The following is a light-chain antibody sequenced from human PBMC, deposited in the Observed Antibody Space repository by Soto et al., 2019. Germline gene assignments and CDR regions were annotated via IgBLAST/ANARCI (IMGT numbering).Light chain of an antibody. CDR1: QSVSSSY. CDR3: QQYGRSPA. CDR2: GAS. V-gene: IGKV3-20*01. Sequence: EIVLTQSPGTLSLSPGERATLSRRASQSVSSSYLAWYQQKPGQAPRLLIYGASSRATGIPDRFSGSGSGTDFTLTIGRLEPEDFAVYYCQQYGRSPAFGGGTKVEIK. J-gene: IGKJ4*01.